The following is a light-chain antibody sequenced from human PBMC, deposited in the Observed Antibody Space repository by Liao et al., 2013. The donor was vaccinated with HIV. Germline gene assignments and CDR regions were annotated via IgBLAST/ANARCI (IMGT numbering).Light chain of an antibody. CDR1: NIGDKS. J-gene: IGLJ1*01. Sequence: SYELTQPPSVSVAPGKTARITCGGNNIGDKSVHWYQKRPGRAPMVVIYNDGDRPSGIPERFSGSNSGNTATLTISGTQAMDEADYYCQAWDSSSYVFGTGTKVTVL. V-gene: IGLV3-21*01. CDR3: QAWDSSSYV. CDR2: NDG.